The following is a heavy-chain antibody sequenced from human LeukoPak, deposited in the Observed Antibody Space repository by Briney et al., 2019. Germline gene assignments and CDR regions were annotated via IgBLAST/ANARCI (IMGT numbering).Heavy chain of an antibody. V-gene: IGHV3-66*01. CDR1: GITVSSNY. CDR2: IYTGGST. D-gene: IGHD2-2*01. J-gene: IGHJ4*02. CDR3: ATDQDSSSSSPY. Sequence: GGSLRLSCAASGITVSSNYIMWVRQPPGKGLEWVASIYTGGSTYYADAVKGRCTISRDDYKNTVNLQINRLRAEDPAVCYCATDQDSSSSSPYWGQGTLVTVSS.